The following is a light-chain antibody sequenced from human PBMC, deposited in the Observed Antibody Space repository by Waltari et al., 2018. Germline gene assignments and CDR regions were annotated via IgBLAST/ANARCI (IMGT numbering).Light chain of an antibody. J-gene: IGLJ1*01. CDR2: EVS. Sequence: QSALTQPASVSGSPGQSITISCTGTTRDVCAYTYVSWSQQHPGQAPKLLIYEVSNRPSGVSNRFSGSKSGNTASLTISGLQAEDEADYYCSSYTRSTTFVFGTGTKVTVL. CDR3: SSYTRSTTFV. CDR1: TRDVCAYTY. V-gene: IGLV2-14*01.